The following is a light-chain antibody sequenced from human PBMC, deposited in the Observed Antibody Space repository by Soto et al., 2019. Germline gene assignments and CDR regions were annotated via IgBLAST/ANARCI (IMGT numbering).Light chain of an antibody. CDR1: QTISSS. V-gene: IGKV1-39*01. CDR3: QQSYSTPGT. Sequence: DIQMTQSPSSLSASAGDRVTITCRASQTISSSLNWYQQQPGKAPKLLIYGASTLQSGVPSRFSGSGSGTDFTLTISGLQPEDFAVYYCQQSYSTPGTFGQGTNLEIK. CDR2: GAS. J-gene: IGKJ2*01.